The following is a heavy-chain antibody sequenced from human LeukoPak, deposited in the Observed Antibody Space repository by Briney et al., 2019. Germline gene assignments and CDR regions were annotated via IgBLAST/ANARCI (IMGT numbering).Heavy chain of an antibody. CDR1: GCSISSYY. CDR2: IYTSGSI. J-gene: IGHJ5*02. CDR3: ARDLIHYGDYGRPSNSFDP. V-gene: IGHV4-4*07. D-gene: IGHD4-17*01. Sequence: SETLSLTXTVSGCSISSYYWSWLRQPAGKGLEWIGRIYTSGSINYNPSLNRRVTMSVDTSKNQFSLTLSSLTAADTAVYYCARDLIHYGDYGRPSNSFDPWGQGTLVTVSS.